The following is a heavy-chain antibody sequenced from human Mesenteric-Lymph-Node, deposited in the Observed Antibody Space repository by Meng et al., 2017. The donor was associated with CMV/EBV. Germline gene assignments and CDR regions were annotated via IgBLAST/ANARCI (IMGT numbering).Heavy chain of an antibody. Sequence: SETLSLTCTVSGGSVSSGTYYWSWIRQPPGKGLEWIGYIYYSGSTNYNPSLKSRVSISVDTSKNQFSLKLSSVIAADTAVYYCARDRLDYGSGGYYWYFDLWGRGTLVTVSS. D-gene: IGHD3-10*01. CDR2: IYYSGST. CDR1: GGSVSSGTYY. V-gene: IGHV4-61*01. CDR3: ARDRLDYGSGGYYWYFDL. J-gene: IGHJ2*01.